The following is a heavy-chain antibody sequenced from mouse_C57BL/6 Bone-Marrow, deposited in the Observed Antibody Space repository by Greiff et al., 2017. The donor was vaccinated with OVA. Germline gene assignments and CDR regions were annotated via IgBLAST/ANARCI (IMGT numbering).Heavy chain of an antibody. CDR3: ARDIYYYGSSYCCYFDV. CDR1: GYTFTSYG. Sequence: QVQLKESGAELARPGASVKLSCKASGYTFTSYGISWVKQRTGQGLEWIGEIYPRSGNTYYNEKFKGKATLTADKSSSTAYMELRSLTAEDSAVYVCARDIYYYGSSYCCYFDVWGTGTTVTVSS. CDR2: IYPRSGNT. D-gene: IGHD1-1*01. J-gene: IGHJ1*03. V-gene: IGHV1-81*01.